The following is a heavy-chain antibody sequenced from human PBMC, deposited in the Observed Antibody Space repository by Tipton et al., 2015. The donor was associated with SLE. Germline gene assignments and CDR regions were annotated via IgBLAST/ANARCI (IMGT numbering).Heavy chain of an antibody. D-gene: IGHD1-1*01. CDR1: GGSFSGYY. CDR3: ARDLTGTIGSAIYGMDV. V-gene: IGHV4-34*09. Sequence: TLSLTCAVYGGSFSGYYWSWIRQPPGKGLEWIGEINHSGSTYYNPSLKSRGSISVDTSKNQFSLIVSSVTAADTAVYYCARDLTGTIGSAIYGMDVWGQGTTVTVSS. CDR2: INHSGST. J-gene: IGHJ6*02.